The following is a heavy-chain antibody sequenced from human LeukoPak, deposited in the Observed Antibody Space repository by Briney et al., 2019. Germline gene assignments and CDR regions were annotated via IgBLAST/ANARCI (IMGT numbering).Heavy chain of an antibody. CDR1: GFTFGDYA. D-gene: IGHD6-13*01. Sequence: QSAGSLRLSCTASGFTFGDYAMSWFRQAPGKGLEWLGFIRSNAYGGTTEYAASVKGRFTISRDDYKSIGYLQMNSMKTEDTAVYYCTKDSSRDYYYYYMDVWGKGTTVTVSS. CDR3: TKDSSRDYYYYYMDV. CDR2: IRSNAYGGTT. V-gene: IGHV3-49*03. J-gene: IGHJ6*03.